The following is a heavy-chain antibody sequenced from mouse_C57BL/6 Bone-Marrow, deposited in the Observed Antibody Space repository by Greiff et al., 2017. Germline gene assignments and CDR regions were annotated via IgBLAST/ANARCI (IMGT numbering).Heavy chain of an antibody. CDR1: GFNIKDDY. J-gene: IGHJ2*01. CDR3: TTYLFDY. V-gene: IGHV14-4*01. Sequence: EVKLMESGAELVRPGASVKLSCTASGFNIKDDYMHWVKQRPEQGLEWIGWIDPENGDTEYASKFQGKATITADTSSNTAYLQLSSLTSEDIAVYYCTTYLFDYWGQGTTLTVSS. CDR2: IDPENGDT.